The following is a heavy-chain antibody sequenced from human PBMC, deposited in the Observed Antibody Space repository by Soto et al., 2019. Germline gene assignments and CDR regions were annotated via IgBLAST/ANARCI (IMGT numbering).Heavy chain of an antibody. J-gene: IGHJ6*03. Sequence: GGSLRLSCAASGFTFSSYAMSWVRQAPGKGLEWVSAISGSGSSTYYADSVKGRFIISRDNSKNTLYLQMNSLRADDMAVYYCAKTYGSGQALTDYYYMDVWGKGTTVTVSS. V-gene: IGHV3-23*01. CDR1: GFTFSSYA. CDR3: AKTYGSGQALTDYYYMDV. CDR2: ISGSGSST. D-gene: IGHD3-10*01.